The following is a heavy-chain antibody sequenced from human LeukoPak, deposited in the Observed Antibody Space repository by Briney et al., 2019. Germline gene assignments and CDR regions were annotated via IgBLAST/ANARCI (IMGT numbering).Heavy chain of an antibody. CDR2: IYYSGST. Sequence: PSETLSLTCTVSGGSISSSSYYWGWIRQPPGKGLERIGSIYYSGSTYYNPSLKSRVTISVGTSKNQFSLKLSSVTAADTAVYYCAREGPAASTSFYYFMDVWGTGTTVTVSS. CDR1: GGSISSSSYY. D-gene: IGHD2-2*01. CDR3: AREGPAASTSFYYFMDV. V-gene: IGHV4-39*07. J-gene: IGHJ6*03.